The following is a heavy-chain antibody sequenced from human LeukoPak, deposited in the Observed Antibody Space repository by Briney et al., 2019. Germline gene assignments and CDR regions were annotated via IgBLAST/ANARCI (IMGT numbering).Heavy chain of an antibody. CDR1: GYTFTGYY. Sequence: ASVKVSCKASGYTFTGYYIHWVRQAPGQGLEWMGWISAYNGNTNYAQKLQGRVTMTTDTSTSTAYMELRSLRSDDTAVYYCARGAYDSSGYYSGYWGQGTLVTVSS. CDR2: ISAYNGNT. V-gene: IGHV1-18*04. J-gene: IGHJ4*02. D-gene: IGHD3-22*01. CDR3: ARGAYDSSGYYSGY.